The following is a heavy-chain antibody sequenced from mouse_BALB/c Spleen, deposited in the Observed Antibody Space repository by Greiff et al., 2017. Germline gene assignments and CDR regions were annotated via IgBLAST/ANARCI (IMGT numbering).Heavy chain of an antibody. Sequence: QVQLQQSGAELARPGASVKMSCKASGYTFTSYTMHWVKQRPGQGLEWIGYINPSSGYTNYNQKFKDKATLTADKSSSTAYMQLSSLTSEDSAVYYCAREVRREDYWYFDVWGAGTTVTVSS. D-gene: IGHD2-14*01. V-gene: IGHV1-4*01. CDR3: AREVRREDYWYFDV. CDR2: INPSSGYT. J-gene: IGHJ1*01. CDR1: GYTFTSYT.